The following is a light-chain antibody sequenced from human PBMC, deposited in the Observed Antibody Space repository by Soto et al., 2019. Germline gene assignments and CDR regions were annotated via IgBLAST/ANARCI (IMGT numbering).Light chain of an antibody. Sequence: EFVFTQSPGTLSLSPGERATLSFRASQSLANSFIAWYQQKPGQAPRLLIYDTSSRASGIPDRFSGSGSGTDFTLTISRLETEDFAVFYCQQYGTSEIIFGQGTRLEIK. CDR1: QSLANSF. J-gene: IGKJ5*01. V-gene: IGKV3-20*01. CDR3: QQYGTSEII. CDR2: DTS.